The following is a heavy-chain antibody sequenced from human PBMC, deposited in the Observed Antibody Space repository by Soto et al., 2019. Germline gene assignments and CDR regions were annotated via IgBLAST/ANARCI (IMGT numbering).Heavy chain of an antibody. Sequence: EVQLVQSGAEVKKPGESLKISCKGSGYSFTSYWIGWVRQMPGKGLEWMVIIYPGDSDTRYSPSFQGQVTISADKSISTAYLQWSSLKASDTAMYYCARRLAGYSYGSPAFDYWGQGTLVTVSS. CDR1: GYSFTSYW. CDR3: ARRLAGYSYGSPAFDY. D-gene: IGHD5-18*01. CDR2: IYPGDSDT. J-gene: IGHJ4*02. V-gene: IGHV5-51*03.